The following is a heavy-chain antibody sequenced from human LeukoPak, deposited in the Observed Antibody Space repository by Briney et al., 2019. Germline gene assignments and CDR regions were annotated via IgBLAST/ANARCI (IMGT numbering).Heavy chain of an antibody. CDR2: ISTYNGNT. J-gene: IGHJ4*02. V-gene: IGHV1-18*01. D-gene: IGHD4/OR15-4a*01. CDR1: GGTFSGHA. CDR3: ARDEDYNPLVH. Sequence: ASVKVSCKPSGGTFSGHAINWVRQAPGQGLEWMGWISTYNGNTKYAQKLQGRVTMTTDTSTSTAYMELRSLKSDDTAVYYCARDEDYNPLVHWGQGTLVTVSS.